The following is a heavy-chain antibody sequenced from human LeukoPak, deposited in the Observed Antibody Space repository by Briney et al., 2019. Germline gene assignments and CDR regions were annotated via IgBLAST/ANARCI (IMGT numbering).Heavy chain of an antibody. V-gene: IGHV3-21*01. CDR2: ISSSSSYI. CDR3: ANSQPPLSSIGGYFDY. J-gene: IGHJ4*02. Sequence: KPGGSLRLSCAASGFTFSSYSMNWVRQAPGKGLEWVSSISSSSSYIYYADSVKGRFTISRDNSKNTLYLQMNSLRAEDTAVYYCANSQPPLSSIGGYFDYWGQGTLVTVSS. CDR1: GFTFSSYS. D-gene: IGHD6-13*01.